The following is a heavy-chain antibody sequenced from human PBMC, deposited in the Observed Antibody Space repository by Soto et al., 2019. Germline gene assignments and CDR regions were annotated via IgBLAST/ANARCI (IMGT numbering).Heavy chain of an antibody. Sequence: DVQLLESGGGLIQPGRSLRLSCAASGFSFGVYAMSCVRQAPGKGLEWVATISGGIGSTYYADAVKGRFTISRDISRSTQDLQMNSLRVEDTALYYCAKLRGRGIIEYWGQGTMVTISS. V-gene: IGHV3-23*01. J-gene: IGHJ4*02. CDR3: AKLRGRGIIEY. D-gene: IGHD1-26*01. CDR1: GFSFGVYA. CDR2: ISGGIGST.